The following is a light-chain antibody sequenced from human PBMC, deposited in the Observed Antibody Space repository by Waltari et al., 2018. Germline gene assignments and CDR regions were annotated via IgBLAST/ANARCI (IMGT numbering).Light chain of an antibody. V-gene: IGKV3-20*01. CDR2: GAA. CDR3: QQYGSTPPFT. J-gene: IGKJ3*01. Sequence: EIVLTQSPVTLSLSPGERATLSCRASQNITNNYLAWFQQKPGQAPRLLIDGAASRATGIPDRFSGSGSGTDLTISISRLEPEDVAVYNCQQYGSTPPFTFGPGPKVDSK. CDR1: QNITNNY.